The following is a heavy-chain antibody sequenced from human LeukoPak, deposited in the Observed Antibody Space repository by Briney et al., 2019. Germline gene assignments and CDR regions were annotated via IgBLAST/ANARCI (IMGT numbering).Heavy chain of an antibody. CDR1: GFTFSSYE. CDR3: ARVGYCSGGSCYYFDY. CDR2: ISSSSTYT. D-gene: IGHD2-15*01. V-gene: IGHV3-21*01. Sequence: PGGSLRLSCAASGFTFSSYEMNWVRQAPGKGLEWVSSISSSSTYTHYADSVKGRFTISRDNAKNSLYLQMNSLRAEDTAVYYCARVGYCSGGSCYYFDYWGQGTLVTVSS. J-gene: IGHJ4*02.